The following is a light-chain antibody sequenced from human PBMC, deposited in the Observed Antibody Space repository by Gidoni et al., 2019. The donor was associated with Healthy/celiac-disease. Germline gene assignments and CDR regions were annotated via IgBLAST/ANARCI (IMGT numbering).Light chain of an antibody. CDR3: QQSDSTPGYT. Sequence: DIQITQSPTPLSASGGGRVPTTWRARQSISSYLNWYQQKPGKAPKFLIYAASSLQSGVPERFSGSGSGTDFTLTISRLQPEDFAAYYCQQSDSTPGYTFGQGTKLEIK. J-gene: IGKJ2*01. CDR2: AAS. CDR1: QSISSY. V-gene: IGKV1-39*01.